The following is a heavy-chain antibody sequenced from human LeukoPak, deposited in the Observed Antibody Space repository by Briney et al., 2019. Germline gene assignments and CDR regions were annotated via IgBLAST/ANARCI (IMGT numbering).Heavy chain of an antibody. CDR2: IYPGDFDT. CDR3: VRIPNTAPPPNWFDP. CDR1: GYTCTNYW. Sequence: GESLKISCKGSGYTCTNYWINWVRQMPGKGLEGIGVIYPGDFDTRYNPSFQGQVTISAEKSISTAYLQWSSLKTSDSAIYYCVRIPNTAPPPNWFDPWGQGTLVTVSS. D-gene: IGHD2-21*01. J-gene: IGHJ5*02. V-gene: IGHV5-51*01.